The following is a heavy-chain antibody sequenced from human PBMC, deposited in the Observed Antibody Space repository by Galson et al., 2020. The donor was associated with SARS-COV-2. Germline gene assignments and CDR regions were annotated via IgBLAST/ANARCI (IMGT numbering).Heavy chain of an antibody. CDR2: IYYSGTT. V-gene: IGHV4-59*08. Sequence: ETSETLSLTCTVSGGSISNYYWSWLRQHPGKGLEWVGYIYYSGTTNYNPSLGGRVTIALDTSKNQFSLKLISVTAADTAVYYCARGGGDSHHYYYYTLDVWGQGTTVTVSS. J-gene: IGHJ6*02. CDR1: GGSISNYY. CDR3: ARGGGDSHHYYYYTLDV. D-gene: IGHD2-21*02.